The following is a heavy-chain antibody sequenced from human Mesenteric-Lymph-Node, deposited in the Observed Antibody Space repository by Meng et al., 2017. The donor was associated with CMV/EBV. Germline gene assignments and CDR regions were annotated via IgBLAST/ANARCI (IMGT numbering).Heavy chain of an antibody. CDR2: IIPIFGTA. V-gene: IGHV1-69*06. Sequence: CKASGGTFSSYAISWVRQAPGQGLEWMGGIIPIFGTANYAQKFQGRVTITADKSTSTAYMELSSLRSEDTAVYYCARDGDYYGSGGYWGQGTLVTVSS. J-gene: IGHJ4*02. CDR3: ARDGDYYGSGGY. D-gene: IGHD3-10*01. CDR1: GGTFSSYA.